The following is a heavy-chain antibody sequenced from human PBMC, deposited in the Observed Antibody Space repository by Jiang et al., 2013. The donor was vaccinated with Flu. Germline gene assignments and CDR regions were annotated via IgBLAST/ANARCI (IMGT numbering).Heavy chain of an antibody. CDR3: ARERLTCTNGVCYRTLFGMDV. Sequence: QSGSELKKPGASVKVSCKASGYTFTSYAMNWVRQAPGQGLEWMGWINTNTGNPTYAQGFTGRFVSSLDTSVSTAYLQICSLKAEDTAVYYCARERLTCTNGVCYRTLFGMDVWGQGTTVTVSS. J-gene: IGHJ6*02. CDR2: INTNTGNP. D-gene: IGHD2-8*01. V-gene: IGHV7-4-1*01. CDR1: GYTFTSYA.